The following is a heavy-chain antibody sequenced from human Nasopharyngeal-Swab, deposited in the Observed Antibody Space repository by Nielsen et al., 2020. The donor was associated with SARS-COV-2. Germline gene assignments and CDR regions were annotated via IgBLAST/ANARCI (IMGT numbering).Heavy chain of an antibody. V-gene: IGHV3-7*01. CDR1: GFTFSDYY. CDR3: ARVSGQTLGDC. J-gene: IGHJ4*02. CDR2: IKEDGSEK. Sequence: GGSLRLSCAASGFTFSDYYMSWIRQAPGKGLEWVANIKEDGSEKDYVDSVKGRFTISRDNARNSLYLQMHSLRPDDTAVYYCARVSGQTLGDCWGQGTLVTVSS.